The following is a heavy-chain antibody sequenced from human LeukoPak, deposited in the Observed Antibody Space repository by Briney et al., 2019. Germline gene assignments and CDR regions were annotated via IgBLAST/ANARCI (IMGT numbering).Heavy chain of an antibody. CDR3: ARYRLTDSPINWFDP. J-gene: IGHJ5*02. D-gene: IGHD1-14*01. CDR1: GYTFSIFG. CDR2: ISAYVGIA. V-gene: IGHV1-18*01. Sequence: ASVTVSFKASGYTFSIFGITWVRQAPGQGVEGMGWISAYVGIANYAQKLQGRVTMTTDTSTNTAYMELGSLRSDDTAVYYCARYRLTDSPINWFDPWGQGTLVTVSS.